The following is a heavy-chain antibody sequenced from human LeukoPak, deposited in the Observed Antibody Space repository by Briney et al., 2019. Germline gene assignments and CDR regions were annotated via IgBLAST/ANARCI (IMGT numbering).Heavy chain of an antibody. CDR2: INHSGST. V-gene: IGHV4-34*01. CDR3: ARGSPTVTYYFDY. Sequence: SETLSLTCAVYGGSFSGYYWSWIRQPPGKGLEWIGEINHSGSTNYNLSLKSRVTISVDTSKNQFSLKLSSVTAADTAVYYCARGSPTVTYYFDYWGQGTLVTVSS. D-gene: IGHD4-11*01. CDR1: GGSFSGYY. J-gene: IGHJ4*02.